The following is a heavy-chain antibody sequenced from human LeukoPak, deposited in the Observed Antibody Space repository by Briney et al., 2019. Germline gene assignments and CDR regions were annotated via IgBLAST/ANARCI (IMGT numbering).Heavy chain of an antibody. Sequence: GGSLGLSCAASGLHFSGTAMSWVRQAPGKGLEWVSAISHDGMNAYYADSVKGRFTISGDNSKKTASLEMSSLTAADTGVYYCAKDGAQYSSGPECDPRGQGALVTVSP. CDR1: GLHFSGTA. J-gene: IGHJ5*02. V-gene: IGHV3-23*01. CDR3: AKDGAQYSSGPECDP. CDR2: ISHDGMNA. D-gene: IGHD6-19*01.